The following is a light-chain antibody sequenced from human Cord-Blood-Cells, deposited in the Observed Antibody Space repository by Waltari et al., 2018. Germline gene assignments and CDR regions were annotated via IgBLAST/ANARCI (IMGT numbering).Light chain of an antibody. CDR1: SSDVGSYKL. Sequence: QSALTQPASVSGAPGRAITISCSGTSSDVGSYKLFSWYQQHPGKAPKLMIYEGSKRPSGVSNRFSGSKSGNTASLTISGLQAEDEADYYCCSYAGSSTWVFGGGTKLTVL. CDR2: EGS. V-gene: IGLV2-23*01. CDR3: CSYAGSSTWV. J-gene: IGLJ3*02.